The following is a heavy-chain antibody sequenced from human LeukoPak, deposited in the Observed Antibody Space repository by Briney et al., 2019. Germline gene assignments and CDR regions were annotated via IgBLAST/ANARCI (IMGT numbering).Heavy chain of an antibody. CDR1: GGSISSSSYY. D-gene: IGHD3-3*01. CDR2: IYYSGST. V-gene: IGHV4-39*07. J-gene: IGHJ4*02. CDR3: AKANDFWSGYDY. Sequence: SETLSLTCTVSGGSISSSSYYWGWIRQPPGKGLEWIGSIYYSGSTYYNPSLKSRVTISVDTSKNQFSLKLSSVTAADTAVYYCAKANDFWSGYDYWGQGTLVTVSS.